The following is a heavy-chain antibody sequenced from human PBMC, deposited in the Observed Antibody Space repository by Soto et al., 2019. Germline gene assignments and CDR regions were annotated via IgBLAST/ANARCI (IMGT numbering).Heavy chain of an antibody. CDR2: ISSSSSTI. V-gene: IGHV3-48*01. CDR3: AKGGPSYYYDSSGYYYPYYYYGMDV. D-gene: IGHD3-22*01. Sequence: GGSLRLSCAASGFTFSSYSMNWVRQAPGKGLEWVSYISSSSSTIYYADSVKGRFTISRDNAKNSLYLQMNSLRAEDTAVYYCAKGGPSYYYDSSGYYYPYYYYGMDVWGQGTTVTVSS. J-gene: IGHJ6*02. CDR1: GFTFSSYS.